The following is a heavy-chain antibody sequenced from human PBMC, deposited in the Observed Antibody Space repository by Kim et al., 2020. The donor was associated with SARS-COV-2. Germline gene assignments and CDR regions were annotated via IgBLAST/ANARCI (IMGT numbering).Heavy chain of an antibody. J-gene: IGHJ3*02. CDR3: ARRGVVRSSGGGAFDI. D-gene: IGHD6-19*01. V-gene: IGHV4-39*01. Sequence: SLKSRVTISVDTSKNQFSLKLSSVTAADTAVYYCARRGVVRSSGGGAFDIWGQGTMVTVSS.